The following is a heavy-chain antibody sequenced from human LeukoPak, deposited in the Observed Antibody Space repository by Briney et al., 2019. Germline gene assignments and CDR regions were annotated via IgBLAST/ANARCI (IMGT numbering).Heavy chain of an antibody. Sequence: SETLSLTCAVSGYSISSGYYWGWIRQPPGQVLEWIGSIYHSGSTYYNPSLKSRVTISVDTSKNQFSLKLSSVTAADTAVYYCARHIALLWFGESQNWFDPWGQGTLVTVSS. CDR2: IYHSGST. CDR3: ARHIALLWFGESQNWFDP. CDR1: GYSISSGYY. V-gene: IGHV4-38-2*01. D-gene: IGHD3-10*01. J-gene: IGHJ5*02.